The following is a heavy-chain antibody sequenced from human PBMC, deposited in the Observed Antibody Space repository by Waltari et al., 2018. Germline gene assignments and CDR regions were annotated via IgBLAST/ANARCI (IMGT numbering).Heavy chain of an antibody. CDR1: GFTFSSYG. J-gene: IGHJ4*02. CDR3: ARASYSSSSEVDY. Sequence: QVQLVESGGGVVQPGRSLRLSCAASGFTFSSYGMHWVRQAPGKGLEWVAVRWYDGMNKYYADSVKGRVTSSRDKSKNTLYLQMNSLRAEDTAVYYCARASYSSSSEVDYWGQGTLVTVSS. CDR2: RWYDGMNK. V-gene: IGHV3-33*01. D-gene: IGHD6-6*01.